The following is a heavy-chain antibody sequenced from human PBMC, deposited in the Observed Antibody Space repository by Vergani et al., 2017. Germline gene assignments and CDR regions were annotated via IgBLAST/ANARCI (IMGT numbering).Heavy chain of an antibody. CDR2: ISYDGSNK. CDR1: GFTFSSYA. J-gene: IGHJ4*02. D-gene: IGHD3-22*01. V-gene: IGHV3-30-3*01. CDR3: AGPQGTSAYYFGGFDY. Sequence: VQLVESGGGLVQPGRSLRLSCAASGFTFSSYAMHWVRQAPGKGLEWVAVISYDGSNKYYADSVKGRFTISRDNSKNTLSLQMNSLTAEDTAIYYCAGPQGTSAYYFGGFDYWGQGILVTVSS.